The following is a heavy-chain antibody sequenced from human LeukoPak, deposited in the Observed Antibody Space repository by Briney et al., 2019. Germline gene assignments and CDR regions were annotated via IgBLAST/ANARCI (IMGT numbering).Heavy chain of an antibody. Sequence: GASVKVSCKASGGTFSSYAISWVRQAPGQGLEWMGRIIPILGIANYAQKFQGRVTITADKSTSTAYMELSSLRSEDTAVYYCARAVSYSGYGQSHYDYWGQGTLVTVSS. V-gene: IGHV1-69*04. CDR2: IIPILGIA. J-gene: IGHJ4*02. CDR1: GGTFSSYA. D-gene: IGHD5-12*01. CDR3: ARAVSYSGYGQSHYDY.